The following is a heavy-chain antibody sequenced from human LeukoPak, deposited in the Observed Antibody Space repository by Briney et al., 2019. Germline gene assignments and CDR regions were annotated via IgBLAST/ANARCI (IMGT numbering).Heavy chain of an antibody. CDR1: CGGGI. Sequence: CGGGIMNCVRQAQRTRKKGVECIGSSGNTIYYAVSVKGRFTVSRDDAKNSLYLQMNSLRAEDTAVYYCAREQWLDYWGQGTLVTVS. J-gene: IGHJ4*02. V-gene: IGHV3-48*04. CDR3: AREQWLDY. D-gene: IGHD6-19*01. CDR2: IGSSGNTI.